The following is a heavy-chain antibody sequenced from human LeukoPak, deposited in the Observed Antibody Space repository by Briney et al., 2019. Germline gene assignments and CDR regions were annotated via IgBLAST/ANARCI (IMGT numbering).Heavy chain of an antibody. CDR1: GGTFSSYA. CDR2: IIPILGIA. D-gene: IGHD6-19*01. Sequence: SVKVSCKASGGTFSSYAISWVRQAPGQGLEWMGRIIPILGIANYAQKFQGRVTITADKSTSTAYMGLRSLRSDDTAVYYCARDLGARTGYSSGWYPYWGQGTLVTVSS. V-gene: IGHV1-69*04. J-gene: IGHJ4*02. CDR3: ARDLGARTGYSSGWYPY.